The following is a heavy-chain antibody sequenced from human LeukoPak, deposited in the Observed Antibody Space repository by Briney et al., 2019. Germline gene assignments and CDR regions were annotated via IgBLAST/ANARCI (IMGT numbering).Heavy chain of an antibody. V-gene: IGHV3-23*01. CDR3: AKCLGDGTNYYFAH. D-gene: IGHD4/OR15-4a*01. CDR1: GFTFSSYA. J-gene: IGHJ4*02. Sequence: HAGGSLRLSCAASGFTFSSYAMGWVRLAPGKGLEWVSLISGSGDNSYYADSAKGRFTISRDNSKNTLYLQMSSLRAEDTALYYCAKCLGDGTNYYFAHWGQGTLVTVSS. CDR2: ISGSGDNS.